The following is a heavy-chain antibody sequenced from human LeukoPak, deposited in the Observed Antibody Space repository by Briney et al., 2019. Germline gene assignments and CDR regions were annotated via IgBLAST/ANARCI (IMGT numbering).Heavy chain of an antibody. V-gene: IGHV4-59*12. J-gene: IGHJ5*02. CDR3: ARSTYCSGGSCSHNWFDP. Sequence: SETLSLTCTVSGGSISTYYWSWIRQPPGKGLEWIGYIYYTGSTSYNPSLKSRVTMSLDASKNQFSLELNSVTPADTAVYYCARSTYCSGGSCSHNWFDPWGQGTLVTVSS. CDR1: GGSISTYY. CDR2: IYYTGST. D-gene: IGHD2-15*01.